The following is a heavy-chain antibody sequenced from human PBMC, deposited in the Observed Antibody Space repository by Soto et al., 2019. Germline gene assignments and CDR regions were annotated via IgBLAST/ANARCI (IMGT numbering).Heavy chain of an antibody. D-gene: IGHD3-3*01. V-gene: IGHV3-23*01. J-gene: IGHJ6*02. CDR3: AKDLGGFSDFWSGYFGYYGMDF. CDR2: ISGSGGST. Sequence: PGGSLRLSCAASGFTFSSYAMSWVRQAPGKGLEWVSAISGSGGSTYYADSVKGRFTISRDNSKNTLYLQMNSLRAEDTAVYYCAKDLGGFSDFWSGYFGYYGMDFWGQGTTVTVSS. CDR1: GFTFSSYA.